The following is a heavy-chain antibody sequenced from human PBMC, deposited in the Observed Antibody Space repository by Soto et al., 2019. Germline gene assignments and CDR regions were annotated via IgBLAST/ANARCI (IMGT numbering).Heavy chain of an antibody. V-gene: IGHV4-30-2*01. CDR2: IYHSVIT. CDR1: GGSISSGGYS. CDR3: ARSPDVWRNFRYYFDN. D-gene: IGHD3-16*02. Sequence: PSETLSLTCAVSGGSISSGGYSWSWIRQPPGKGLERIGYIYHSVITYYNPSLKSRVTISVDRSKSQCSLKLSSVTAADTAMYYCARSPDVWRNFRYYFDNWGQGTLVAVSS. J-gene: IGHJ4*02.